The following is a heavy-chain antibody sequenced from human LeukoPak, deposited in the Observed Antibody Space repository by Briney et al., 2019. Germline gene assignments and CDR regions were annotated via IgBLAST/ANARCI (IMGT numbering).Heavy chain of an antibody. Sequence: PGGSLRLSCAASGFTFSSYWMSWVRQAPGKGLEWVANIKQDGSEKYYVDSVKGRFTISRDNAKNSLYLQMNSLRAEDTAVYYCASDIRVLRFLEPPAFDYWGQGTLVTVSS. V-gene: IGHV3-7*01. CDR3: ASDIRVLRFLEPPAFDY. D-gene: IGHD3-3*01. J-gene: IGHJ4*02. CDR2: IKQDGSEK. CDR1: GFTFSSYW.